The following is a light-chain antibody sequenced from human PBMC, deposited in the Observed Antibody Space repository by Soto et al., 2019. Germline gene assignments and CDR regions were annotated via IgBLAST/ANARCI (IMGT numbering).Light chain of an antibody. Sequence: EVVMTQSPATLSVSPGERATLSCRASQSVSSNLAWYQQKPGQAPRLLIYGASTRATGIPARFTGGGSGTDFTLTITSLEPEDFAVYYCQQRNPLTFGGGTKVDIK. CDR1: QSVSSN. V-gene: IGKV3-15*01. J-gene: IGKJ4*01. CDR3: QQRNPLT. CDR2: GAS.